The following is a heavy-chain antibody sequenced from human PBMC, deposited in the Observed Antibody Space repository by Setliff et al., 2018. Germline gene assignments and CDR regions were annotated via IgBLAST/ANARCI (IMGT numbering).Heavy chain of an antibody. D-gene: IGHD3-22*01. Sequence: GGSLRLSCAASGFTFSGSAMHWVRQASGKGLEWVGRIRSRPDNYATAYAASVKGRFTISRDDSKNTAYLQMNSLKTEDTAVYYCTRQASPHPDSSGYYYRFDYFYYYMDVWGKGTTVTVSS. CDR3: TRQASPHPDSSGYYYRFDYFYYYMDV. CDR1: GFTFSGSA. J-gene: IGHJ6*03. V-gene: IGHV3-73*01. CDR2: IRSRPDNYAT.